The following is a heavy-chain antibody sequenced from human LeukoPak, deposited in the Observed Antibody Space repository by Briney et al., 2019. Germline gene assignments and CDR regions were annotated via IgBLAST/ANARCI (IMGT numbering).Heavy chain of an antibody. CDR3: AAVLSVAYRSFDY. CDR2: IYIDGSST. D-gene: IGHD4-11*01. V-gene: IGHV3-74*01. CDR1: GFTFSSYW. Sequence: TGGSLRLSCAASGFTFSSYWMHWVRQAPGKGLDWVSRIYIDGSSTNYADSVKGRFTISRDNAKNTLYLQMNSLRAEGTAIYYCAAVLSVAYRSFDYWGQGILVTVSS. J-gene: IGHJ4*02.